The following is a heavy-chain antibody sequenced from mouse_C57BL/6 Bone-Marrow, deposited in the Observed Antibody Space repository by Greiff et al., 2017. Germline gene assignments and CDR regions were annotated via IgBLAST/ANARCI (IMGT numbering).Heavy chain of an antibody. CDR2: IYPRSGNT. CDR3: ARGQLRLRPFFAY. J-gene: IGHJ3*01. CDR1: GYTFTSYG. Sequence: VQVVESGAELARPGASVKLSCKASGYTFTSYGISWVKQRTGQGLEWIGEIYPRSGNTYYNEKFKGKATLTADKSSSTAYMELRSLTSEDSAVYFCARGQLRLRPFFAYWGQGTLVTVSA. D-gene: IGHD3-2*02. V-gene: IGHV1-81*01.